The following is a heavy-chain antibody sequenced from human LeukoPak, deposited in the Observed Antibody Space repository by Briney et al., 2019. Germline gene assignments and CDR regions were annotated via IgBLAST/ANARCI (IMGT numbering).Heavy chain of an antibody. CDR3: ARELVSSGWSLYYYYGMDV. CDR1: GFTFSSYW. D-gene: IGHD6-19*01. J-gene: IGHJ6*02. Sequence: PGGSLRLSCAASGFTFSSYWMSWVRQAPGEGLEWVANIKQDGSEKYYVDSVKGRFTISRDNAKNSLYLQMNSLRAEDTAVYYCARELVSSGWSLYYYYGMDVWGQGTTVTVSS. CDR2: IKQDGSEK. V-gene: IGHV3-7*01.